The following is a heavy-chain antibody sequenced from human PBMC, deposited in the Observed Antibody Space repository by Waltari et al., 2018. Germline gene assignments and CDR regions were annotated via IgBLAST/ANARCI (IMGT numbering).Heavy chain of an antibody. Sequence: QVQLVQSGAEVKKPGASVKVSCKASGYTFTSYYMHWVRQAPGQGLEWMGIINPSGGSTSYAQKFQGRVTMTRDTSTSTVYMELSSLRSEDTAVYYCARDPPDLLLDYYYGMDVWGQGTTVTVSS. D-gene: IGHD3-10*01. CDR3: ARDPPDLLLDYYYGMDV. V-gene: IGHV1-46*01. CDR1: GYTFTSYY. CDR2: INPSGGST. J-gene: IGHJ6*02.